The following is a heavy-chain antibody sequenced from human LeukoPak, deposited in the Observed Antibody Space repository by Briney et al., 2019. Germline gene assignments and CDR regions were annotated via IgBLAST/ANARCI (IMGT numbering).Heavy chain of an antibody. V-gene: IGHV1-2*02. Sequence: AASVKVSCKASGYTFTGYYMHWVRQAPGQGLEWMGWINPNSGGTNYAQKFQGRVTMTRDTSISTAYMELSRLRSDDTAVYYCASGTRSGWYDYYYYYMDVWGKGTTVTVSS. CDR3: ASGTRSGWYDYYYYYMDV. CDR1: GYTFTGYY. D-gene: IGHD6-19*01. J-gene: IGHJ6*03. CDR2: INPNSGGT.